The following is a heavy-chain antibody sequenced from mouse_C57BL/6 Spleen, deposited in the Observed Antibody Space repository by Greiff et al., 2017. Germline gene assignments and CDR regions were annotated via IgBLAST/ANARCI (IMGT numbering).Heavy chain of an antibody. CDR1: GYTFTNYW. V-gene: IGHV1-63*01. Sequence: QVQLQQSGAELVRPGTSVKMSCKASGYTFTNYWIGWAKQRPGHGLEWIGDIYPGGGYTNYNEKFKGKATLTADKSSSTAYMQLSSLTSEDSAIYYCARRVYGSSYPLAYWGQGTLVTVSA. D-gene: IGHD1-1*01. J-gene: IGHJ3*01. CDR2: IYPGGGYT. CDR3: ARRVYGSSYPLAY.